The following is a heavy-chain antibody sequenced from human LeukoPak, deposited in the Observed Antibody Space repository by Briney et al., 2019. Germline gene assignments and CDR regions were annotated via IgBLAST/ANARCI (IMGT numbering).Heavy chain of an antibody. V-gene: IGHV5-51*01. Sequence: GESLKISCKGSGYSFTSYWIGWVRQMPGKGLEWMGIIYPGDSDTRYSPSFQGQVTISADKSISTAYLQWSSLKASDTAMYYCARLNSSSWYGWYFGYWGQGTLVTVSS. CDR2: IYPGDSDT. CDR1: GYSFTSYW. J-gene: IGHJ4*02. CDR3: ARLNSSSWYGWYFGY. D-gene: IGHD6-13*01.